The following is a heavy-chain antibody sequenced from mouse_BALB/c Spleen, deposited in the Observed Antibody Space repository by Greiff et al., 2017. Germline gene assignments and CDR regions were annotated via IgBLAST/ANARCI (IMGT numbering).Heavy chain of an antibody. Sequence: EVKLEESGAELVKPGASVKLSCTASGFNIKDTYMHWVKQRPEQGLEWIGRIDPANGNTKYDPKFQGKATITADTSSNTAYLQLSSLTSEDTAVYYCARGGNYVRFAYWGQGTLVTVSA. CDR1: GFNIKDTY. CDR2: IDPANGNT. CDR3: ARGGNYVRFAY. V-gene: IGHV14-3*02. D-gene: IGHD2-1*01. J-gene: IGHJ3*01.